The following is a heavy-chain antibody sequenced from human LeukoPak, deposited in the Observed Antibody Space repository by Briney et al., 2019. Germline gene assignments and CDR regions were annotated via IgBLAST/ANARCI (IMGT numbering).Heavy chain of an antibody. CDR3: ARDRAGWDIVVVPAARDWFDP. J-gene: IGHJ5*02. Sequence: ASVKVSCKASGYTFTSYGISWVRQAPGQGLEWMGWISAYNGNTNYAQKLQGRVTMTTDTSTSTAYMELRSLRSDDTAVYYCARDRAGWDIVVVPAARDWFDPWGQGTLVTVSS. CDR1: GYTFTSYG. CDR2: ISAYNGNT. D-gene: IGHD2-2*01. V-gene: IGHV1-18*01.